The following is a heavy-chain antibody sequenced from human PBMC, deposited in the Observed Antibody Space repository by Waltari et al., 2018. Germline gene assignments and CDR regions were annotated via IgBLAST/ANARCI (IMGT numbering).Heavy chain of an antibody. CDR1: GGTFSSYA. CDR3: ARNSKWELRGYYFDY. V-gene: IGHV1-69*04. D-gene: IGHD1-26*01. Sequence: QVQLVQSGAEVKKPGSSVKVSCKASGGTFSSYAISWVRQAPGQGLEWMGGIIPILGIANYAQKFQGRVTITADESTSTAYMELSSLRSEDTAVYYCARNSKWELRGYYFDYWGQGTLVTVSS. J-gene: IGHJ4*02. CDR2: IIPILGIA.